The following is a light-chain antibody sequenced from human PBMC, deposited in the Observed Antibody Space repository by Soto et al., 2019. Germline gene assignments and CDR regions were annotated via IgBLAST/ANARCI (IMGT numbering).Light chain of an antibody. Sequence: QSVLTQPASVSGSPGQSITISCTGTSSDVGGYNYASWYQQHPGKAPKLMVCEVSNRPSGVSTRFSGSKSGNTASLTISGLQAEDEADYYCSSYTSTSTYVFGTGTKVTVL. J-gene: IGLJ1*01. V-gene: IGLV2-14*01. CDR2: EVS. CDR3: SSYTSTSTYV. CDR1: SSDVGGYNY.